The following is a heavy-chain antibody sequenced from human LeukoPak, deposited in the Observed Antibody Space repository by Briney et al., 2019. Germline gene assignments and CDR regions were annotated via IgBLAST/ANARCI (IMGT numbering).Heavy chain of an antibody. CDR2: LYSDGNT. CDR1: GFTFITND. V-gene: IGHV3-53*01. Sequence: GGSLRLSCAVSGFTFITNDMTWVRQAPGKGLEWVSVLYSDGNTKYADSVQGRFTISRDNSKNTLYLEMNSLSPDDTAVYYCARGVEPLAANTLAYWGQGTLVTVSS. D-gene: IGHD1-14*01. J-gene: IGHJ4*02. CDR3: ARGVEPLAANTLAY.